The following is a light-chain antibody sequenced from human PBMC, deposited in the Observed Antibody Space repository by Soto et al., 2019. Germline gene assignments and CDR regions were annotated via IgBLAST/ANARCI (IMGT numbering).Light chain of an antibody. CDR1: QRIYTY. J-gene: IGKJ1*01. CDR2: AAS. CDR3: QQTYSAPPWT. V-gene: IGKV1-39*01. Sequence: IQMTQSPSSLSASVGDRVTITCRASQRIYTYVNWYQQKPGRAPKLLIYAASHLQSGVPPRFAGSGSGTDFTLTISTLQPEDFGTYYCQQTYSAPPWTFGQGTEVEIK.